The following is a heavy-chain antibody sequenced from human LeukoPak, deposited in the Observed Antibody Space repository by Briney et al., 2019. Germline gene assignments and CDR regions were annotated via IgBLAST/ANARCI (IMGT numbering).Heavy chain of an antibody. CDR1: GFTFENYA. V-gene: IGHV3-9*01. CDR2: ISWNGGII. Sequence: GRSLRLSCAASGFTFENYAMHWVRKVPGKGLEWVSGISWNGGIIGYADSVKGRFTISRDSAKNSLYLQMNSLRVEDTALYYCAKGGLRQYFGQFHYWGQGTLVTVSS. D-gene: IGHD2/OR15-2a*01. J-gene: IGHJ4*02. CDR3: AKGGLRQYFGQFHY.